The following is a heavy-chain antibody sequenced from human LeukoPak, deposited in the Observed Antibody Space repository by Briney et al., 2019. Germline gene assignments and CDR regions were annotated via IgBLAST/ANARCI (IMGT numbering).Heavy chain of an antibody. CDR3: ARSGSSWSLIIDY. D-gene: IGHD6-13*01. V-gene: IGHV1-2*02. CDR2: INPNSGGT. J-gene: IGHJ4*02. CDR1: GYTFTGYY. Sequence: ASVKVSCKXSGYTFTGYYMHWVRQAPGQGLEWMGWINPNSGGTNYAQKFQGRVTMTRDTSISTAYMELSRLRSDDTAVYYCARSGSSWSLIIDYWGQGTLVTVSS.